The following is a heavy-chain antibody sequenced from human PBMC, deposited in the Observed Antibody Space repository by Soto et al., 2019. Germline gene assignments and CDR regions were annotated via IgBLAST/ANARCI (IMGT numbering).Heavy chain of an antibody. V-gene: IGHV3-23*01. CDR3: AKGLINGRWYAED. Sequence: EVHLLESGGGLVHPGESLRLSCGASGFTFSSCVMNWVRQAPGKGLEWVSCITDSGTGTYYADSVKGRFTISRDNSKNTLYLQMNNLRAEDTGVYYCAKGLINGRWYAEDWGQGTLFTVSS. CDR1: GFTFSSCV. J-gene: IGHJ4*02. CDR2: ITDSGTGT. D-gene: IGHD6-13*01.